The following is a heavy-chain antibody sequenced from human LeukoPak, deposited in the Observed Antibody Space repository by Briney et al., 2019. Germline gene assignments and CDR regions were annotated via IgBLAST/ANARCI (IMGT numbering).Heavy chain of an antibody. J-gene: IGHJ6*03. CDR3: AKSGSTIFGVVIAHYYMDV. D-gene: IGHD3-3*01. CDR2: IRYDGSNK. Sequence: GGSLRLSCAASGFTFNSYGMHWVRQAPGKGLEWVAFIRYDGSNKYYADSVKGRFTISRDNSKNMLYLQMNSLRAEDTAVYYCAKSGSTIFGVVIAHYYMDVWGKGTTVTVSS. CDR1: GFTFNSYG. V-gene: IGHV3-30*02.